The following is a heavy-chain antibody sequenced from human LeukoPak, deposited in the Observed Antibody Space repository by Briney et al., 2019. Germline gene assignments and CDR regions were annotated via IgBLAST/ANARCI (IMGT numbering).Heavy chain of an antibody. CDR3: AGLVPAHF. D-gene: IGHD2-2*01. Sequence: GGSLRLSCAASGFTVSRNYMSWVRQAPGKGLEWVSSISSSSSYIYYADSMKGRFTISRDDAKNSLYLQMNSLRAEDTAVYYCAGLVPAHFWGQGTLVTVSS. V-gene: IGHV3-21*01. J-gene: IGHJ4*02. CDR1: GFTVSRNY. CDR2: ISSSSSYI.